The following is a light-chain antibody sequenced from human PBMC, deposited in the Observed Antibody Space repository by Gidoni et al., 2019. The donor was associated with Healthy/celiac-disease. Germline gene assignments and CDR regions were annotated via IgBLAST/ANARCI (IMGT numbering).Light chain of an antibody. CDR2: DVS. Sequence: QPALTQPASVSGSPGPSITISCTGTSSNVGRYNYVSWYQQHPGKAPKLMIYDVSNRPSGVSNRFSGSKSGNTASLTISGLQAEDEADYYCSSYTSSSTKVFGGGTKLTVL. CDR3: SSYTSSSTKV. CDR1: SSNVGRYNY. V-gene: IGLV2-14*01. J-gene: IGLJ2*01.